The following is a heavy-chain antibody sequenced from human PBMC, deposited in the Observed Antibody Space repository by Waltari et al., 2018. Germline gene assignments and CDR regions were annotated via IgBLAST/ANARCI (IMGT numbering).Heavy chain of an antibody. CDR1: AFSVSSND. V-gene: IGHV3-53*01. J-gene: IGHJ4*02. D-gene: IGHD1-26*01. CDR3: ARDKGVEPTTRFDY. CDR2: VTSDEKT. Sequence: EVQLVESGGGLIQPGGSLRLSCAASAFSVSSNDMTWVRQAPGKGLVWLASVTSDEKTYYPDAMKGRFTISRDNSNNTLYLEMSSLAAEDTAVYYCARDKGVEPTTRFDYWGQGTLVTVSS.